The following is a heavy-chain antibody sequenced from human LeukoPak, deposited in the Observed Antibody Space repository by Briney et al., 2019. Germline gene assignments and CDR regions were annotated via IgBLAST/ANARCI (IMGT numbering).Heavy chain of an antibody. D-gene: IGHD6-25*01. CDR2: IYYSGST. CDR3: AREAGDAFDI. CDR1: GGSISSYY. Sequence: SETLSLTCTVSGGSISSYYWSWIRQPPGKGLEWIGYIYYSGSTNYNPTLKSRVTISVDTSKNQFSLKLSSVTAADTAVYYCAREAGDAFDIWGQGTMVTVSS. J-gene: IGHJ3*02. V-gene: IGHV4-59*01.